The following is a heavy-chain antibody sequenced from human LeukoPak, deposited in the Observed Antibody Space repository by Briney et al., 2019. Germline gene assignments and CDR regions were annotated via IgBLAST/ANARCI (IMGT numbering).Heavy chain of an antibody. CDR2: IGTAGDT. Sequence: GGSLRLSCAASGFTFSSYDMHWVRQATGKGLEWVSAIGTAGDTYYADSVKGRFTISRDNSKNTLYLQMNSLRAEDTAVYYCARDGQRWDAFDIWGQGTMVTVSS. J-gene: IGHJ3*02. V-gene: IGHV3-13*01. CDR1: GFTFSSYD. D-gene: IGHD4-23*01. CDR3: ARDGQRWDAFDI.